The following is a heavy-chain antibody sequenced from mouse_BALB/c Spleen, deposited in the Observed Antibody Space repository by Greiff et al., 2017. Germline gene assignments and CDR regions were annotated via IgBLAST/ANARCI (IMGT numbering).Heavy chain of an antibody. Sequence: QVQLQQPGAELVKPGASVKLSCKASGYTFTSYWMHWVKQRPGQGLEWIGEINPSNGRTNYNEKFKSKATLTVDKSSSTAYMQLSSLTSEDSAVYYFARGGYGKSYFDYWGQGTTLTVSS. CDR3: ARGGYGKSYFDY. D-gene: IGHD2-10*02. J-gene: IGHJ2*01. CDR1: GYTFTSYW. V-gene: IGHV1S81*02. CDR2: INPSNGRT.